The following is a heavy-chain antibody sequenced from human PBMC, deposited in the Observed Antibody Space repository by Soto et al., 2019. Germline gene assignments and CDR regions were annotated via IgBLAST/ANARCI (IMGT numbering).Heavy chain of an antibody. V-gene: IGHV4-39*01. CDR2: IYYSGST. D-gene: IGHD3-3*01. J-gene: IGHJ6*02. CDR3: ARRWGFWSGYPPHYYYYGMDV. Sequence: PSLTCTVSGGSISSSSYYWGWIRQPPGKGLEWIGSIYYSGSTYYNPSLKSRVTISVDTSKNQFSLKLSSVTAADTAVYYCARRWGFWSGYPPHYYYYGMDVWGQGTTVTVSS. CDR1: GGSISSSSYY.